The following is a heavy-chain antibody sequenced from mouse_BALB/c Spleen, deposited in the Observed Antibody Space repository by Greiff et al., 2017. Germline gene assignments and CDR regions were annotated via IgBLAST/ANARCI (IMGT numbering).Heavy chain of an antibody. Sequence: EVKLMESGGDLVKPGGSLKLSCAASGFTFSSYGMSWVRQTPDKRLEWVATISSGGSYTYYPDSVKGRFTISRDNAKNTLYLQMSSLKSEDTAMYYCAREGYYYGSEYYFDYWGQGTTLTVSS. CDR2: ISSGGSYT. D-gene: IGHD1-1*01. J-gene: IGHJ2*01. V-gene: IGHV5-6*01. CDR1: GFTFSSYG. CDR3: AREGYYYGSEYYFDY.